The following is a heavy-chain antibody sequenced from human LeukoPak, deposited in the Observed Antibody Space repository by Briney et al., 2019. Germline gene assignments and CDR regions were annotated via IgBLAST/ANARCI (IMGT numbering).Heavy chain of an antibody. J-gene: IGHJ4*02. CDR3: AKPLDTAMVWGIGIDY. CDR2: ISGSGGST. Sequence: GGSLTLSCAASGFTFSYHWMTWVRQAPGKGLEWVSAISGSGGSTYYADSVKGRFTISRDNSKNTLYLQMSSLRAEDTAIFYCAKPLDTAMVWGIGIDYWGQGTLVTVSS. V-gene: IGHV3-23*01. CDR1: GFTFSYHW. D-gene: IGHD5-18*01.